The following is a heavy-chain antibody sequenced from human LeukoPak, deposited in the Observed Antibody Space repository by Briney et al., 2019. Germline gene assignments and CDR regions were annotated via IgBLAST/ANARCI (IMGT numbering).Heavy chain of an antibody. Sequence: GGSLRLSCAASGFTFSTYSMDWVRQAPGRGLEWVSSISSTSSYIYYADSVKGRFTISRDNAKNSLHLQMNSLRAEDTAVYYCAREDNYYGSGTPFDYWGQGTLVTVSS. V-gene: IGHV3-21*01. J-gene: IGHJ4*02. CDR3: AREDNYYGSGTPFDY. CDR1: GFTFSTYS. D-gene: IGHD3-10*01. CDR2: ISSTSSYI.